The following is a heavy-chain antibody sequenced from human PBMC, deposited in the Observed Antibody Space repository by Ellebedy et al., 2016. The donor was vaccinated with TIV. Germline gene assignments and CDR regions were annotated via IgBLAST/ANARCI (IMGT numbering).Heavy chain of an antibody. CDR3: AKVWRYDSNIYGMDV. D-gene: IGHD3-22*01. CDR2: INPNSGGT. CDR1: GYTFTGYY. J-gene: IGHJ6*02. V-gene: IGHV1-2*02. Sequence: ASVKVSCKASGYTFTGYYMHWVRQAPGQGLEWMGWINPNSGGTKYAQKFQGRVTMTRDTSISTAYMELSRLRSDDTAVYYCAKVWRYDSNIYGMDVWGQGTTVTVSS.